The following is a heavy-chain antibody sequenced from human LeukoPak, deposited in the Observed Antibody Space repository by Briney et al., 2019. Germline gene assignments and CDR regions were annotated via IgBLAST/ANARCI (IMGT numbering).Heavy chain of an antibody. CDR2: IYYSGST. CDR1: GGSISSSSYY. V-gene: IGHV4-39*07. J-gene: IGHJ4*02. CDR3: ARGISGWSTMIVEFFDY. D-gene: IGHD3-22*01. Sequence: SETLSLTCTVSGGSISSSSYYWGWIRQPPGKGLEWIGSIYYSGSTYYNPSLKSRVTISVDTSKNQFSLKLSSVTAADTAVYYCARGISGWSTMIVEFFDYWGQGTLVTVSS.